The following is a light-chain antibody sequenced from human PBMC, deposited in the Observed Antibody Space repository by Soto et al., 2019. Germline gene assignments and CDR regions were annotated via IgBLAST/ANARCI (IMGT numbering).Light chain of an antibody. CDR2: DAS. CDR1: HDVSNY. Sequence: DIQMTQSPSSLSASVVDRVTITCQASHDVSNYLNWYRQEPGKAQRLLIYDASVLETGVPSRFSGSGSGTHFTVTITSLQPEDSATYYCQQYNDLPLTFGGGTRWIS. V-gene: IGKV1-33*01. CDR3: QQYNDLPLT. J-gene: IGKJ4*01.